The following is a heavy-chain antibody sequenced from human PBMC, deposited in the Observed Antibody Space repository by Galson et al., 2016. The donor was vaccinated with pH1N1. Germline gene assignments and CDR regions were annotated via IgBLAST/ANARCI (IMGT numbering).Heavy chain of an antibody. Sequence: PVKVSCKASGYSFTDYYIHWVRQAPGQGLEWMGIINPTTDSTSYAQKFQGRVTVTRDTSATTVYLDLSSLRSDDTAVYYCARDPTPTTGPRFSFFYGMDVWGQGTTVTVSS. CDR1: GYSFTDYY. V-gene: IGHV1-46*01. CDR2: INPTTDST. J-gene: IGHJ6*02. CDR3: ARDPTPTTGPRFSFFYGMDV. D-gene: IGHD4-17*01.